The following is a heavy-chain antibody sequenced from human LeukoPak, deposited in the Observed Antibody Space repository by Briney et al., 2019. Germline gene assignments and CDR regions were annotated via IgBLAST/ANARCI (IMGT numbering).Heavy chain of an antibody. CDR3: ARLVRGVYGMDV. J-gene: IGHJ6*02. CDR1: GFTFSSYS. Sequence: GGSLRLSCAASGFTFSSYSMNWVRQAPGKGLEWVSYITGNSYTIDYADSVKGRFTISRDNANNSLCLQTNSLRDEDTAVYYCARLVRGVYGMDVWGQGTTVTVSS. CDR2: ITGNSYTI. D-gene: IGHD3-10*01. V-gene: IGHV3-48*02.